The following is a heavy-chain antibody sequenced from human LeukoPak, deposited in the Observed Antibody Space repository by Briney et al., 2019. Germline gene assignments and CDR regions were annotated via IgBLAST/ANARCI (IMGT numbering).Heavy chain of an antibody. CDR1: GGSISSYS. CDR3: ARQTGSGLFILP. CDR2: VYYTGST. V-gene: IGHV4-59*08. J-gene: IGHJ4*02. Sequence: SETLSLTCTVSGGSISSYSWNWIRQPPGKGLEWIGYVYYTGSTNYNPSLKSRVTISVDTSKNQFSLRLTSVTAADTAVYYCARQTGSGLFILPGGQGTLVTVSS. D-gene: IGHD3/OR15-3a*01.